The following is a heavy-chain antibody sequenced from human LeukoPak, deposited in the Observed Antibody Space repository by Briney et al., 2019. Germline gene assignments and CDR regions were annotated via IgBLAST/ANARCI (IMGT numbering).Heavy chain of an antibody. V-gene: IGHV1-2*06. CDR3: ARGEEYSYGFNYFDY. J-gene: IGHJ4*02. CDR2: INPNSGGT. D-gene: IGHD5-18*01. Sequence: VASVKVFCKASGYTFSGYFIHWVRQAPGQGLEWMGRINPNSGGTNYAQKFQGRVTMTRDTSISTAYMELSRLRSDDTAVYYCARGEEYSYGFNYFDYWGQGTLVTVSS. CDR1: GYTFSGYF.